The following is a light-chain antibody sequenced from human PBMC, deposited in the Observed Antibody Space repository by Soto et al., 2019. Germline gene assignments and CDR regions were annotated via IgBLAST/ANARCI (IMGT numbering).Light chain of an antibody. CDR2: DVS. J-gene: IGKJ5*01. Sequence: DIQMTQSPSPLSASVGDRVTITCQASQDISTYLNWYQQKPGTPPKLVIYDVSNLEPGVPSRFRGSGSGTDFTFTISSLHPEDLATYYCQQYASLPLTFGPGTRLDIK. CDR1: QDISTY. CDR3: QQYASLPLT. V-gene: IGKV1-33*01.